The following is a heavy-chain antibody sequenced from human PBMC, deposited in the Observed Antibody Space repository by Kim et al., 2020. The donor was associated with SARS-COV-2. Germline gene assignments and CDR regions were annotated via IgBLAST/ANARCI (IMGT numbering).Heavy chain of an antibody. CDR3: AKESCSGGSCWFDP. D-gene: IGHD2-15*01. V-gene: IGHV3-30*02. J-gene: IGHJ5*02. Sequence: ADSVKGRFTISRDNSKNTLYLQMNSLRAEDTAVYYCAKESCSGGSCWFDPWGQGTLVTVSS.